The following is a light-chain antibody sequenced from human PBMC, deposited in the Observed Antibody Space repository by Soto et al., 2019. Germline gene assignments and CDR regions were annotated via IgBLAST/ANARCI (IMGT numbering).Light chain of an antibody. CDR2: WAS. CDR1: QSVLYSSDNKNY. Sequence: DIVMTQSPDSLAVSLGERATINCKSSQSVLYSSDNKNYLAWYQQKQGQPPKLLIYWASTRESGVPDRFSGSGSGKDFTLTISSLQAEDVAVYHCQQYYSTSWTFGQGTKVEIK. CDR3: QQYYSTSWT. V-gene: IGKV4-1*01. J-gene: IGKJ1*01.